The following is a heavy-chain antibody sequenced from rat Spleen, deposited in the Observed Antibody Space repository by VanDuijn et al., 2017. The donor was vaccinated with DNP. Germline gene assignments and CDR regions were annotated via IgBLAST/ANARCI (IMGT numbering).Heavy chain of an antibody. Sequence: EVQLVESGGGLVQPGRSLKLSCAASGFTFSNYGMAWVRQAPTKGLEWVASISTGGGNTYYRDSVKGRFTISRDNAKNTQYLQMDSLRSEDTATYYCARRTPYYGGSLGWFAYWGQGTLVTVSS. D-gene: IGHD1-11*01. V-gene: IGHV5S13*01. J-gene: IGHJ3*01. CDR1: GFTFSNYG. CDR2: ISTGGGNT. CDR3: ARRTPYYGGSLGWFAY.